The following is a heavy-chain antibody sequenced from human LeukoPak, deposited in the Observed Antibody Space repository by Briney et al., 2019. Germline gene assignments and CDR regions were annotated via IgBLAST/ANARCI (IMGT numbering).Heavy chain of an antibody. CDR1: GYTFTGYY. V-gene: IGHV1-2*04. CDR2: INPNSGGT. D-gene: IGHD5-18*01. J-gene: IGHJ4*02. Sequence: ASVKVSCTASGYTFTGYYMHWVRQAPGQGLEWMGWINPNSGGTNYAQKFQGWVTMTRDTSISTAYMELSRLRSDDTAVYYCARVDTAMVFDYRGQGTLVTVSS. CDR3: ARVDTAMVFDY.